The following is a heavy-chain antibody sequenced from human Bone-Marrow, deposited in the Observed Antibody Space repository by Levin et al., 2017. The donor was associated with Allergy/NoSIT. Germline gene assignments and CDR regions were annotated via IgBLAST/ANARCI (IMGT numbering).Heavy chain of an antibody. CDR2: IWYSGSHQ. CDR3: ARDIGYEATFYGLDV. J-gene: IGHJ6*02. V-gene: IGHV3-33*01. Sequence: GESLKISCAASGFTFRSYGMHWVRQAPGKGLEWVAVIWYSGSHQYYADSVKGRFTIPRDSSKNTLFLQMNNLTVEDTAVYFCARDIGYEATFYGLDVWGQGTTVTVSS. D-gene: IGHD5-12*01. CDR1: GFTFRSYG.